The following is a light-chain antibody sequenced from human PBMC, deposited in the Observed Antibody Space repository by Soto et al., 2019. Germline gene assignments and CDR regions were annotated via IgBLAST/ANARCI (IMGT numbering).Light chain of an antibody. Sequence: DIPLTQSPSFLSASVGDRVTITCRAIQGLSSDLAWYQQKPGKAPKLLIYAASTLQSGVPSRFSGSGSGTEFTLTISSLQPEDFATYYCQQLNSYPITFGEGTRLEIK. V-gene: IGKV1-9*01. CDR2: AAS. CDR1: QGLSSD. J-gene: IGKJ5*01. CDR3: QQLNSYPIT.